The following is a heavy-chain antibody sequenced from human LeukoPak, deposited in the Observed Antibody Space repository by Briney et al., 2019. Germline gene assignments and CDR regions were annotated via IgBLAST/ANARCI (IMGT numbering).Heavy chain of an antibody. CDR2: INHGGST. CDR1: GGSFSGYY. J-gene: IGHJ4*02. Sequence: NPSETLSLTCAVYGGSFSGYYWSWIRQPPGKGLEWIGEINHGGSTNYNPSLKSRVTISVDTSKNQFSLKLSSVTAADTAVYYCARLAYGSGSYHYWGQGTLVTVSS. D-gene: IGHD3-10*01. CDR3: ARLAYGSGSYHY. V-gene: IGHV4-34*01.